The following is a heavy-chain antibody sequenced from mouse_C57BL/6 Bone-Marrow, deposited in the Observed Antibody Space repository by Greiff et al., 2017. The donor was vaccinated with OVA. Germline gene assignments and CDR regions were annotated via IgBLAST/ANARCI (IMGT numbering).Heavy chain of an antibody. CDR1: GYTFTSYW. Sequence: VQLQQSGTVLARPGASVKMSCKTSGYTFTSYWMHWVKQRPGQGLEWIGAIYPGNSDTSYNQKFKGKAKLTAVTSASTAYMELSSLTNEDSAVDYCTRGGYYGLWYFDVWGTGTTVTVSS. V-gene: IGHV1-5*01. D-gene: IGHD1-1*01. CDR3: TRGGYYGLWYFDV. J-gene: IGHJ1*03. CDR2: IYPGNSDT.